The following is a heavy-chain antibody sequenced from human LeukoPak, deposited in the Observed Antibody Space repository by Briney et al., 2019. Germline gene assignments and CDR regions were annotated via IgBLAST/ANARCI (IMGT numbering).Heavy chain of an antibody. CDR2: ISGSGGST. Sequence: PGGSLRLSGAASGFTFTNAWMTWVRQAPGKGLGWVSVISGSGGSTYYADSVKGRFTISRDNSKLTLYLQMNSLRADGTAVYYCAKDLGDYGYYFDYWGQGTLVTVSS. CDR1: GFTFTNAW. V-gene: IGHV3-23*01. CDR3: AKDLGDYGYYFDY. D-gene: IGHD4-17*01. J-gene: IGHJ4*02.